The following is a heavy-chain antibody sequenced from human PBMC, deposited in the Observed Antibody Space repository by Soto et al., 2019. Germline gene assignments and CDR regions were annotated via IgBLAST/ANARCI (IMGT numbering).Heavy chain of an antibody. Sequence: ASVKVSCKASGYTFTSYGISWVRQATGQGLEWMGWMNPNSGNTGYAQKFQGRVTMTRNTSISTAYMELSSLRSEDTAVYYCAIGVVIFWYDYWGQGTLVTVSS. CDR3: AIGVVIFWYDY. J-gene: IGHJ4*02. D-gene: IGHD3-3*01. CDR1: GYTFTSYG. CDR2: MNPNSGNT. V-gene: IGHV1-8*02.